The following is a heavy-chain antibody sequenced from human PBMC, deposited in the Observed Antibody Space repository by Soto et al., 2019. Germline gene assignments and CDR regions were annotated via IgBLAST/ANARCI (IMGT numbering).Heavy chain of an antibody. V-gene: IGHV3-21*01. Sequence: GGSLRLSCAASGFTFSSYSMNWVRQAPGKGLEWVSSISSSSSYIYYADSVKGRFTISRDNAKNSLYLQMNSLRAEDTAVYYCARERFSSSWYAGGAFDIWGQGTMVTVSS. D-gene: IGHD6-13*01. J-gene: IGHJ3*02. CDR2: ISSSSSYI. CDR3: ARERFSSSWYAGGAFDI. CDR1: GFTFSSYS.